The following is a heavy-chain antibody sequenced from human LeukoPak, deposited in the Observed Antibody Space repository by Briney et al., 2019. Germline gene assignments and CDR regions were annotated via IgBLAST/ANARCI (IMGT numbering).Heavy chain of an antibody. D-gene: IGHD2-21*02. Sequence: PGGSLRLSCAASGFTFSSYAMHWVRQAPGMGLEWVAVISYDGSNKYYADSVKGRFTISRDNSKNTLYLQMNSLRAEDTAVYYCARDRKVTADTYYFDYWGQGTLVTVSS. J-gene: IGHJ4*02. CDR3: ARDRKVTADTYYFDY. CDR2: ISYDGSNK. CDR1: GFTFSSYA. V-gene: IGHV3-30*04.